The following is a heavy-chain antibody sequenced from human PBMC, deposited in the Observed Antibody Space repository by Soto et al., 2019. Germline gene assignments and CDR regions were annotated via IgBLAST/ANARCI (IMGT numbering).Heavy chain of an antibody. CDR3: AREWANNTVIGGVTYRYYHGMDV. CDR2: FNPSSGTT. CDR1: GYSFTTYS. Sequence: QVQLVQSGAEVKKPGASVKVSCKASGYSFTTYSIQWVGHAPGHGPELVGIFNPSSGTTRYAQNFQGSGPLTTDTSTSTVYMELTGLRSEDSAVYYCAREWANNTVIGGVTYRYYHGMDVGGRGTTVTVSS. D-gene: IGHD3-16*01. J-gene: IGHJ6*02. V-gene: IGHV1-46*01.